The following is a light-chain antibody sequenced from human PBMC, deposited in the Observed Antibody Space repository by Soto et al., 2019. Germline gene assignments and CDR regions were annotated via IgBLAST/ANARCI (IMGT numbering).Light chain of an antibody. CDR2: RDN. V-gene: IGLV1-47*01. Sequence: QSVLTQPPSASGTPGQRVTISCSGSSSNIGSNYVYWYQQLPRTAPKLLLYRDNQRPSGVPDRFSDSKSGTSACLAISGLRSDDEADYYCAAWDDTLSGVVFGGGTKLTVL. CDR1: SSNIGSNY. J-gene: IGLJ2*01. CDR3: AAWDDTLSGVV.